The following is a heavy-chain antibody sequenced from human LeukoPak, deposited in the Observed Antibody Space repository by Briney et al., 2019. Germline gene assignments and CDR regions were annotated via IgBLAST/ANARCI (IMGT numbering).Heavy chain of an antibody. D-gene: IGHD1-26*01. V-gene: IGHV3-7*01. CDR3: ARDGIDFRAFDL. CDR1: GFTFSTYW. Sequence: GGSLRLSCAASGFTFSTYWMSWVRQTPGKGLEWVANIKQDGSEKYYVDSVKGRFTISRDNAKNSLYLQMNSLRAEDTAVYYCARDGIDFRAFDLWGQGTMVTVSS. J-gene: IGHJ3*01. CDR2: IKQDGSEK.